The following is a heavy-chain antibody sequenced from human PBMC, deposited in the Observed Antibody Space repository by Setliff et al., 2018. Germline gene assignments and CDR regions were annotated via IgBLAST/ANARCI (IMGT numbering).Heavy chain of an antibody. CDR3: ARAGVAAADRKGLLEY. Sequence: ASVKVSCKTSGGTFKNHAISWVRQAPGQGLEWMGGTIPMFDRPNYAQKFQGRVAITADESTNTAYIEISSLRYEDTAVYYCARAGVAAADRKGLLEYWGQGTLVTVSS. CDR1: GGTFKNHA. CDR2: TIPMFDRP. D-gene: IGHD6-13*01. J-gene: IGHJ4*02. V-gene: IGHV1-69*13.